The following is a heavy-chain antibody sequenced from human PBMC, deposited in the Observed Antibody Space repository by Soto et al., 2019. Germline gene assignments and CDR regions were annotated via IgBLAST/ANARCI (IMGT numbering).Heavy chain of an antibody. V-gene: IGHV3-20*04. Sequence: EVQLVESGGGVVRPGGSLRLACAASGFSLDEYGMSWVRQAPGKGPEWVSGMHRNGATTGYADSVKGRFTMSRDDAKNSLYLQMNSLRAEDTALYYCARDHRWGYVYGDSGDSWGHGTLVTVSS. CDR2: MHRNGATT. D-gene: IGHD4-17*01. CDR3: ARDHRWGYVYGDSGDS. J-gene: IGHJ5*01. CDR1: GFSLDEYG.